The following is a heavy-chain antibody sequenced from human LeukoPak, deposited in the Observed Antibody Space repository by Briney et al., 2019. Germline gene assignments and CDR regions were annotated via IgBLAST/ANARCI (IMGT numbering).Heavy chain of an antibody. CDR1: GGPFSGYY. D-gene: IGHD2-15*01. CDR3: ARVGSDIVVVVAAKVVGAFDI. V-gene: IGHV4-34*01. Sequence: RSSETLSLTCAVYGGPFSGYYWSWIRQPPGKGLEWIGEINHSGSTNYNPSLKSRVTISVDTSKNQFSLKLSSVTAADTAVYYCARVGSDIVVVVAAKVVGAFDIWGQGTMVTVSS. CDR2: INHSGST. J-gene: IGHJ3*02.